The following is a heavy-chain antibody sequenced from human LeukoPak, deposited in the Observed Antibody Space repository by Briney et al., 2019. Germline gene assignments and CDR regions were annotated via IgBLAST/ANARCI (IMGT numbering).Heavy chain of an antibody. CDR3: AAQYSGYVRLDY. D-gene: IGHD5-12*01. CDR1: GGSFSGYY. CDR2: ISHSGST. Sequence: PSETLSLTCAVYGGSFSGYYWGWIRQPPGKGLEWIGEISHSGSTNYNPSLKSRVTISVDTSKNQFSLKLSSVTAADTAVYYCAAQYSGYVRLDYWGQGTLVTVSS. V-gene: IGHV4-34*01. J-gene: IGHJ4*02.